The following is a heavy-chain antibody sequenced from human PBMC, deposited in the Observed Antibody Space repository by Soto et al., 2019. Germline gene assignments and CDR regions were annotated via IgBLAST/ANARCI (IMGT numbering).Heavy chain of an antibody. V-gene: IGHV4-39*01. D-gene: IGHD2-2*01. Sequence: SETLSLTCTVSGGSISSGPYSWGWIRQPPGKGLEWIGTFYYSGSTYYNPSLESRVTISVDTSKNQFSLKVSSVTAADTAVYYCARGRLVPAVNFDYWGLGTLVTVSS. CDR1: GGSISSGPYS. CDR2: FYYSGST. CDR3: ARGRLVPAVNFDY. J-gene: IGHJ4*02.